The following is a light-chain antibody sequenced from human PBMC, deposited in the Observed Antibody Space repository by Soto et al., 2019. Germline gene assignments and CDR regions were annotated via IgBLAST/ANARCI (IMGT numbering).Light chain of an antibody. CDR3: QQYNKWPLT. CDR2: GAS. Sequence: EIVMTQSPATVSVSQGERATLSCRASQSVSSNLAWYQQKPGQAPRLLIYGASTRATGIPVRFSGSASGTEFTLTISSLQSEDFTVYYCQQYNKWPLTFGQGTKVDI. V-gene: IGKV3-15*01. J-gene: IGKJ1*01. CDR1: QSVSSN.